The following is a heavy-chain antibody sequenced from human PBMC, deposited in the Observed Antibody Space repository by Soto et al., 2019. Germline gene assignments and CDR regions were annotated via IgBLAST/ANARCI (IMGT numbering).Heavy chain of an antibody. J-gene: IGHJ4*02. D-gene: IGHD2-2*01. CDR3: AREDSIIIPAVSDF. CDR1: GFTFNNYG. V-gene: IGHV3-21*01. CDR2: VSKSDYT. Sequence: GGSLRLSCVVSGFTFNNYGINWVRQAPGKGLEWVSSVSKSDYTYYSDSVKGRFTISRDNAKNSVSLQMNTLRAEDTAVYYCAREDSIIIPAVSDFWGQGTLVTVSS.